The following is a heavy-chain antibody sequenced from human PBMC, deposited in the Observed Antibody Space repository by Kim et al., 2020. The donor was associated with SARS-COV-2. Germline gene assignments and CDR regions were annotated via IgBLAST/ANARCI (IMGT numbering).Heavy chain of an antibody. CDR3: ALIAAAGTKNFDY. J-gene: IGHJ4*02. V-gene: IGHV3-23*01. CDR1: GFTFSSYA. CDR2: ISGSGGST. Sequence: GGSLRLSCAASGFTFSSYAMSWVRQAPGKGLEWVSVISGSGGSTNYADSVKGRFTISRDNSKNTLYLQMNSLRAEDTAVYYCALIAAAGTKNFDYWGQGTLVTVSS. D-gene: IGHD6-13*01.